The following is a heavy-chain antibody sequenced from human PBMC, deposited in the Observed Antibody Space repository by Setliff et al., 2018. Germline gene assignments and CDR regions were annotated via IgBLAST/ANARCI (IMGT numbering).Heavy chain of an antibody. CDR2: IRFDGTNK. J-gene: IGHJ6*03. Sequence: PGGSLRLSCAASGFTFSGYGIHWVRQAPGKGLEWVAFIRFDGTNKYYADSVKGRFTISRDNSKNTLYLQVNTLRPEDTAVYYCVKWDSKYVSGSHYMDVWGKGTTVTVSS. V-gene: IGHV3-30*02. D-gene: IGHD3-16*01. CDR1: GFTFSGYG. CDR3: VKWDSKYVSGSHYMDV.